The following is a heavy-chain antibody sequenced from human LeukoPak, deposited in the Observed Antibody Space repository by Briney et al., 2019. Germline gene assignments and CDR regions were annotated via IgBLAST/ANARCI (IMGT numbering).Heavy chain of an antibody. Sequence: PGGSLRLSCAASGFIFSNNIMNWVRQAPGKGLEWVSVISADGGDIYYADSVNGRFTISTDNSKNTLHLKTDSLRAEDTAVYYCAKDPPHSDRSIYSDNSWGQETLVTVSS. V-gene: IGHV3-23*01. CDR2: ISADGGDI. CDR1: GFIFSNNI. CDR3: AKDPPHSDRSIYSDNS. D-gene: IGHD3-22*01. J-gene: IGHJ4*02.